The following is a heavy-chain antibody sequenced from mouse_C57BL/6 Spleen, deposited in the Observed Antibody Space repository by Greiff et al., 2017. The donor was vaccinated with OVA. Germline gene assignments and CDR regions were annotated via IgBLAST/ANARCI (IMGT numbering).Heavy chain of an antibody. Sequence: EVQRVESGPELVKPGASVKISCKASGYSFTGYYMDWVKQSPEKSLEWIGEINPSTGGTTYNQKFKAKATLTVDKSSSTAYMQLKSLTSEDSAVYYCARNPLFDYWGQGTTLTVSS. CDR1: GYSFTGYY. V-gene: IGHV1-42*01. CDR3: ARNPLFDY. CDR2: INPSTGGT. J-gene: IGHJ2*01.